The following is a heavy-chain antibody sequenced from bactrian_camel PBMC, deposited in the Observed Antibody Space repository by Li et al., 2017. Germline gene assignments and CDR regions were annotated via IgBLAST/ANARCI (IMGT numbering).Heavy chain of an antibody. D-gene: IGHD2*01. J-gene: IGHJ4*01. V-gene: IGHV3S1*01. Sequence: HVQLVESGGGSVQAGGSLRLSCATSGYTYSCNCMGWFRQAPGKEREGVAEIYTGAGGISTDYADSVKGRFTIARDDAKDTLTLQMNNLIPEDTAMYTCASHPLPLWSNAPGTNCDLSRAHYKFWGQGTQVTVS. CDR1: GYTYSCNC. CDR3: ASHPLPLWSNAPGTNCDLSRAHYKF. CDR2: IYTGAGGIST.